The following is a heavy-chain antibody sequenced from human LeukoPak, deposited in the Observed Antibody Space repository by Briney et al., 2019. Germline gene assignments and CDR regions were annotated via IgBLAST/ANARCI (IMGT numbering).Heavy chain of an antibody. D-gene: IGHD6-25*01. V-gene: IGHV3-74*01. J-gene: IGHJ2*01. CDR1: GFTFSSDW. CDR2: ISSEGTYK. CDR3: ARDPGSDQRDWYFDI. Sequence: GGSLRLSCAASGFTFSSDWMHWVRQAPGKGLEWVSRISSEGTYKYYADSVRGRFSISRDNAENTLSLQMYSLTVEDTALYYCARDPGSDQRDWYFDIWGRGTLVTVSS.